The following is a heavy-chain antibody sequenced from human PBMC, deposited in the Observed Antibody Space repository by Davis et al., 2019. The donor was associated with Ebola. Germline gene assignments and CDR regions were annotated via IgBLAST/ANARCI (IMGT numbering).Heavy chain of an antibody. D-gene: IGHD6-13*01. CDR3: AKDLEQQLGIGAVDY. J-gene: IGHJ4*02. Sequence: PGGSLRLSCATSGFTFSSYFMTWVRQAPGKGLEWVANIKQDGSEKYYVDSVKGRFTISRDNAKNSLYLQMNSLRAEDTAVYYCAKDLEQQLGIGAVDYWGQGTLVTVSS. CDR1: GFTFSSYF. V-gene: IGHV3-7*01. CDR2: IKQDGSEK.